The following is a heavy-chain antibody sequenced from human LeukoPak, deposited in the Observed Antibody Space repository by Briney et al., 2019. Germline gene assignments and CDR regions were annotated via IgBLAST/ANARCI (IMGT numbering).Heavy chain of an antibody. D-gene: IGHD5-18*01. CDR1: GLTYSSSW. Sequence: GGSLRLSCVASGLTYSSSWKTWARQAPGKGLEWVATIKDDGSDKYYVDSVKGRFSISRDNAKSSLYLQMNSLRLEDTAMYYCADLGYSDWGQGTLVTVSS. CDR3: ADLGYSD. V-gene: IGHV3-7*01. J-gene: IGHJ4*02. CDR2: IKDDGSDK.